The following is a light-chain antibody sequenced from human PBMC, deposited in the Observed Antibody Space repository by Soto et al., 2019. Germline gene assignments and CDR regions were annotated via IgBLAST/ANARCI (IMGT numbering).Light chain of an antibody. J-gene: IGKJ5*01. CDR2: DSS. CDR3: QQYDKWPPVT. V-gene: IGKV3D-15*01. CDR1: QSLSSN. Sequence: DIVLTQSPGTLSLSPGERATLSCRGSQSLSSNFLAWYQQKPRQPPRLIIYDSSTRATGFPDRFSGSGSGTEFTPTISSLQSEDFAVYYCQQYDKWPPVTCGQGTRLEI.